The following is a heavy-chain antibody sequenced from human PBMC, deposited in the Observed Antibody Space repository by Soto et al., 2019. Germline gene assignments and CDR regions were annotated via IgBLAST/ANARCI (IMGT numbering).Heavy chain of an antibody. CDR2: IYHSGST. Sequence: SETLSLTCAVSGGSISSSNWWSWVRQPPGKGLEWIGEIYHSGSTNYNPSLKSRVTISVDKSKNQFSLKLSSVTAADTAVYYCARDQAGYCSGGSRYSAFDPWGQGTLVTVSS. CDR1: GGSISSSNW. J-gene: IGHJ5*02. CDR3: ARDQAGYCSGGSRYSAFDP. V-gene: IGHV4-4*02. D-gene: IGHD2-15*01.